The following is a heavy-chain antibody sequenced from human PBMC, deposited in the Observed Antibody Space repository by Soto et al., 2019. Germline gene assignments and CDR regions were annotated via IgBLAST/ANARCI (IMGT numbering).Heavy chain of an antibody. V-gene: IGHV4-34*01. Sequence: QVQLQQWGAGLLKPSETLSLTCAVYGGSFSGYYWSWIRQPPGKGLEWIGEINHSGSTNYNPSLKSRVTISVDTSKNQFSLKLSSVTAADTAVYYCARGKNPYYGSAPPRAFDIWGQGTMVTVSS. CDR3: ARGKNPYYGSAPPRAFDI. D-gene: IGHD3-10*01. J-gene: IGHJ3*02. CDR1: GGSFSGYY. CDR2: INHSGST.